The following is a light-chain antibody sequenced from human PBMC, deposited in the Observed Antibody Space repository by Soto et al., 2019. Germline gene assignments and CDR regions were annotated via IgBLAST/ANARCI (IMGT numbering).Light chain of an antibody. J-gene: IGKJ1*01. V-gene: IGKV3-20*01. Sequence: ETVLTQSPGTLSLSPGERATLSCRASQSVSSNYLAWYQHIPGQAPRLLIYGASTRATGIPDRFSGSGSGTDFTLTISRLEPEDFAVYYCQQFDRSLPSWTFGPG. CDR1: QSVSSNY. CDR2: GAS. CDR3: QQFDRSLPSWT.